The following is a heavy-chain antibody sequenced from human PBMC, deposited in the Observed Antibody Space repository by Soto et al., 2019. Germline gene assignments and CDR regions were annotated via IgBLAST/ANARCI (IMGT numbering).Heavy chain of an antibody. J-gene: IGHJ4*02. V-gene: IGHV3-23*01. CDR3: AKIIGYNSGWSDY. D-gene: IGHD6-19*01. Sequence: EVQLLESGGGLVQPGGSLRLSCAASGFTFSNYGMNWVRQAPGKGLEWVSGISGSGGSTYYADSVKGRFTISRDNSKNTLYPQMNSLRAEDTAVYYCAKIIGYNSGWSDYWGQGTLVTVSS. CDR1: GFTFSNYG. CDR2: ISGSGGST.